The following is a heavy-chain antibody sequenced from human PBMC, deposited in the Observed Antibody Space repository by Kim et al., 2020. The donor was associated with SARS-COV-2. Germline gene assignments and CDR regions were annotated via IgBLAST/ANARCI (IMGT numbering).Heavy chain of an antibody. CDR3: ARGEGVVPAAAGDRHYGMDV. Sequence: GGSLRLSCAASGFTFSSYEMNWVRQAPGKGLEWVSYISSSGSTIYYADSVKGRFTISRDNAKNSLYLQMNSLRAEDTAVYYCARGEGVVPAAAGDRHYGMDVWGQGTTVTVSS. V-gene: IGHV3-48*03. J-gene: IGHJ6*02. CDR1: GFTFSSYE. D-gene: IGHD2-2*01. CDR2: ISSSGSTI.